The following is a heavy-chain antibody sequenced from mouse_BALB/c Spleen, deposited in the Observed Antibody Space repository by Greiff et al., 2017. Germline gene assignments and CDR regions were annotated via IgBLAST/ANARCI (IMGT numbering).Heavy chain of an antibody. CDR2: ISSGGSYT. Sequence: EVQGVESGGDLVKPGGSLKLSCAASGFTFSSYGMSWVRQTPDKRLEWVATISSGGSYTYYPDSVKGRFTISRDNAKNTLYLQMSSLKSEDTAMYYCARHSTTGAYWGQGTLVTVSA. CDR1: GFTFSSYG. D-gene: IGHD1-1*01. V-gene: IGHV5-6*01. J-gene: IGHJ3*01. CDR3: ARHSTTGAY.